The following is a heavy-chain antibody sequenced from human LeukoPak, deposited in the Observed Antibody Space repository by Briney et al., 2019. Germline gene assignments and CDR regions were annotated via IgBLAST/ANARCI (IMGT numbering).Heavy chain of an antibody. CDR2: IFYSGST. Sequence: SETLSLTCAVSGCSISRSTYYWGWMRQPPGKGLEWIVSIFYSGSTYYNPTLKSRVTISVDTSKNQFSLTLSSVTAADTAVSYCARTDSSTIAMILSWGQGTLVTVSS. CDR3: ARTDSSTIAMILS. J-gene: IGHJ5*02. CDR1: GCSISRSTYY. D-gene: IGHD3-16*01. V-gene: IGHV4-39*01.